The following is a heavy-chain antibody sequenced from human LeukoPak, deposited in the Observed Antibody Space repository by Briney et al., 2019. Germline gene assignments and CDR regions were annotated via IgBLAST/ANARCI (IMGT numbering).Heavy chain of an antibody. J-gene: IGHJ4*02. CDR2: ISARADLT. Sequence: GGSLRLSCAASGFTFSNAYMNWVRQAPGKGLEWVSTISARADLTYYADSVKGRFIIFRDNSKNTLSVQMNSLRAEDTAVYYCAKVRGAYNPSFSDYWGQGALVTVSS. D-gene: IGHD5-24*01. CDR3: AKVRGAYNPSFSDY. V-gene: IGHV3-23*01. CDR1: GFTFSNAY.